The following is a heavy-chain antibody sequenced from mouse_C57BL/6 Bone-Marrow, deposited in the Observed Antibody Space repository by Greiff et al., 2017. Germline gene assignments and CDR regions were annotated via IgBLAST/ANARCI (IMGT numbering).Heavy chain of an antibody. V-gene: IGHV14-4*01. CDR1: GFNIKDDY. Sequence: EVKLQESGAELVRPGASVKLSCTASGFNIKDDYMHWVKQRPEQGLEWIGWIDPENGDTEYASKFQGKATITADPSSNTAYLQLSSLTSEDTAVYYCTLYYYGSSRFAYWGQGTLVTVSA. CDR2: IDPENGDT. J-gene: IGHJ3*01. D-gene: IGHD1-1*01. CDR3: TLYYYGSSRFAY.